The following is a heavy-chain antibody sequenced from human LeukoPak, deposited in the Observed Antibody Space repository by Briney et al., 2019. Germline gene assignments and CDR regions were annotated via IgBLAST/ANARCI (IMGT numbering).Heavy chain of an antibody. D-gene: IGHD5-12*01. J-gene: IGHJ5*02. CDR1: GFTFSDYY. CDR3: ARWNLRSLGQPNWFDP. V-gene: IGHV3-11*03. Sequence: GGSLRLSCAASGFTFSDYYMTWIRQAPGRGLEWVSYISSSSTYTNDADSVRGRFTVSRDNAKNSLYLQMDSLRPEDTAVYYCARWNLRSLGQPNWFDPWGRGTLVTVSS. CDR2: ISSSSTYT.